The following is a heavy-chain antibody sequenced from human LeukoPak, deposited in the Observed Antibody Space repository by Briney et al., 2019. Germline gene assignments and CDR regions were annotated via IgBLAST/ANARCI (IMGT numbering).Heavy chain of an antibody. D-gene: IGHD1-26*01. Sequence: GGSLRLSCAASGFTFSSYSMNWVRQAPGKGLEWVSSISSSSSYIYYADSVKGRFTISRDNAKNSLYLQMNSLRAEDTAVYYCARVSYSGYYYYGMDVWGQGTTVTVSS. CDR2: ISSSSSYI. J-gene: IGHJ6*02. V-gene: IGHV3-21*01. CDR1: GFTFSSYS. CDR3: ARVSYSGYYYYGMDV.